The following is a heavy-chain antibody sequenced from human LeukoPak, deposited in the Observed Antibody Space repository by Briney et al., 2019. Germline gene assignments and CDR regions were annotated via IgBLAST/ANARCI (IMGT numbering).Heavy chain of an antibody. D-gene: IGHD3-10*01. CDR2: IYYSGST. CDR1: GGSISSYY. CDR3: ARGGYYGSGNDFRFDP. V-gene: IGHV4-59*01. J-gene: IGHJ5*02. Sequence: SETLSLTCTVSGGSISSYYWSWIRQPPGKGLEWIGYIYYSGSTNYKPSLKSRVTISVDTSKNQFSLKLNSVTAADTAVYYCARGGYYGSGNDFRFDPWGQETLVTVSS.